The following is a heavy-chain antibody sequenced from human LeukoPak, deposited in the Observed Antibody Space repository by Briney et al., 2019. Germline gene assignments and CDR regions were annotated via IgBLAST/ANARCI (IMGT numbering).Heavy chain of an antibody. Sequence: SVKVSCKASGGTFSSYSNTWVRQAPGQGLEWMGGIIPIFDTPNYAQKFQGRVTITADESTSTAYMELSSLRSEDTAVYYCARANYDIFTGYVNYYHYYYMDVWGKGTTVTVSS. V-gene: IGHV1-69*13. CDR2: IIPIFDTP. D-gene: IGHD3-9*01. J-gene: IGHJ6*03. CDR3: ARANYDIFTGYVNYYHYYYMDV. CDR1: GGTFSSYS.